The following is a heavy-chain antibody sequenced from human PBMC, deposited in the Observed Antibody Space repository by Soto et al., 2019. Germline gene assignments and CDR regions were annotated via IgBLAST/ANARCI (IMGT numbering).Heavy chain of an antibody. D-gene: IGHD6-13*01. J-gene: IGHJ4*02. CDR1: GESSFSGYY. V-gene: IGHV4-34*02. Sequence: QVQLQQWGAGLLKPSETLSLTCAVYGESSFSGYYWNWIRQPPGKGLEWIGEINHSGSTNYNPSLKSRVTISVDTSKNRFSLKLSSVTAADTAVYYCARGRGWYSSSWPGVYWGQGTLVTVSS. CDR2: INHSGST. CDR3: ARGRGWYSSSWPGVY.